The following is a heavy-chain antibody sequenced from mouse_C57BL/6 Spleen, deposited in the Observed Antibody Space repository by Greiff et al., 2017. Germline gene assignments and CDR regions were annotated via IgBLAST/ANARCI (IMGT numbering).Heavy chain of an antibody. CDR3: ARGVLRYPAWFAY. CDR2: ISSGSSTI. CDR1: GFTFSDYG. J-gene: IGHJ3*01. Sequence: EVHLVESGGGLVKPGGSLKLSCAASGFTFSDYGMHWVRQAPEKGLEWVAYISSGSSTIYYADTVKGRITISRDNAKNTLFLQMTSLRSEDTAMYYCARGVLRYPAWFAYWGQGTLVTVSA. D-gene: IGHD1-1*01. V-gene: IGHV5-17*01.